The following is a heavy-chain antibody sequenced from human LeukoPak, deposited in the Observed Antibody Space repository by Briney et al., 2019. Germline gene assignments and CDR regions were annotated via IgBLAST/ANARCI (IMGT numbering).Heavy chain of an antibody. Sequence: SETLSLTCTVSGASISSGNDYWSWIRQPAGKGLEWIGRIYSTGRSDYNPSLKSRITMSVDTSKNQFSLKLSSVTAADTAVYYCAVLYNWNAALGYYMDVWGKGTTVTVSS. CDR2: IYSTGRS. CDR1: GASISSGNDY. V-gene: IGHV4-61*02. CDR3: AVLYNWNAALGYYMDV. D-gene: IGHD1-1*01. J-gene: IGHJ6*03.